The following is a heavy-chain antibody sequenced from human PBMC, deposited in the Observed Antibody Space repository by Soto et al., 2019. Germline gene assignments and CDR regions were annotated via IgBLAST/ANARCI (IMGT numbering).Heavy chain of an antibody. CDR3: ARDFERSAIAP. V-gene: IGHV4-34*11. Sequence: PSETLSLTCAVYGGSFSGYYWFWIRKHPGKGLEWIGYIAYSGDTYYNPSLRSRATISADASENKFSLTLRSVTAADTAVYFCARDFERSAIAPWGQGTSVTVSS. D-gene: IGHD3-9*01. CDR2: IAYSGDT. CDR1: GGSFSGYY. J-gene: IGHJ5*02.